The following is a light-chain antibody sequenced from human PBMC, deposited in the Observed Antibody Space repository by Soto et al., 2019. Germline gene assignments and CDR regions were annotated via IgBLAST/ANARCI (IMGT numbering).Light chain of an antibody. CDR2: DTT. J-gene: IGLJ2*01. Sequence: QAVVTQEPSLTVSPGGTVTLTCGSSTGAVTSGHYPYWFQQKPGQAPKTLIYDTTNKHSWSPARFSGSLLGGKAALTLSGAQPEDEAYYYCLLVYSGIVVFGGGTQLTVL. CDR3: LLVYSGIVV. V-gene: IGLV7-46*01. CDR1: TGAVTSGHY.